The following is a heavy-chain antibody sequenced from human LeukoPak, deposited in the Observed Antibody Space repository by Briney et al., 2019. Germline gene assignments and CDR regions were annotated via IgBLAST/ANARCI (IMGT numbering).Heavy chain of an antibody. CDR2: IYTSGRT. V-gene: IGHV4-61*02. J-gene: IGHJ3*02. CDR3: ARDLKGYCSSTSCYVGDAFDI. Sequence: SETLSLTCTVSGGYISSGSYYWSWLRQPAGEGLEWIGRIYTSGRTNYNPSLKSRVTISVDTSKNQFSLKLSSVTAADTAVYYCARDLKGYCSSTSCYVGDAFDIWGQGTMVTVSS. CDR1: GGYISSGSYY. D-gene: IGHD2-2*01.